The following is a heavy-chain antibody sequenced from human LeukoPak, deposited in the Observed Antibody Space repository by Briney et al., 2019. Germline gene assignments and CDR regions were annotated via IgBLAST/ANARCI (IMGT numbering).Heavy chain of an antibody. CDR3: ARAPNQYYYYYYGMDV. CDR2: IYSGGST. Sequence: GGSLRLSCAASGFTVSSNYMSWVRQAPGKGLEWVSVIYSGGSTYYADSVKGRFTISRDNSKNTLYLQMNSLRAEDTAVYYCARAPNQYYYYYYGMDVWGQGTTVTVSS. D-gene: IGHD1-14*01. V-gene: IGHV3-53*01. CDR1: GFTVSSNY. J-gene: IGHJ6*02.